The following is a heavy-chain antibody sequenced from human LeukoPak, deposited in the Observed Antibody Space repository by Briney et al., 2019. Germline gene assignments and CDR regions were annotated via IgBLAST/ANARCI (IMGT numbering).Heavy chain of an antibody. V-gene: IGHV3-43D*04. D-gene: IGHD3-10*01. J-gene: IGHJ6*03. CDR1: GFTFGDYA. Sequence: GGSLRLSCAASGFTFGDYAMQWVRQAPGKGLEWVSLINWDATRTYYADSVKGRFTISRDSSKNSLSLQMNSLRPEDTALYYCAKERRGYYMDVWGKGTTVTVSS. CDR2: INWDATRT. CDR3: AKERRGYYMDV.